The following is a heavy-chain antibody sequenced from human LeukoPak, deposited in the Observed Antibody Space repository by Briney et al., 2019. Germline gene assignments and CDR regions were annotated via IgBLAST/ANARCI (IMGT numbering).Heavy chain of an antibody. CDR3: ARLQYSFLYGSGSYGVDY. Sequence: PGGSLRLSCAASGFTFSSYAMSWVRQAPGKGLEWVSAISGSGGSTYYADSVKGRFTIPRDNSKNTLYLQMNSLRAEDTAVYYCARLQYSFLYGSGSYGVDYWGQGTLVTVSS. CDR2: ISGSGGST. V-gene: IGHV3-23*01. J-gene: IGHJ4*02. CDR1: GFTFSSYA. D-gene: IGHD3-10*01.